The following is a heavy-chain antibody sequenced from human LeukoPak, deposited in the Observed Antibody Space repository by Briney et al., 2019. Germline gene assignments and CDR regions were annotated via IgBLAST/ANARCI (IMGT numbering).Heavy chain of an antibody. CDR1: GYSISTGYF. CDR3: ARVRYFDSTGYYYDFDY. J-gene: IGHJ4*02. V-gene: IGHV4-38-2*02. D-gene: IGHD3-22*01. CDR2: FYHSGNTY. Sequence: SETLSLTCTVSGYSISTGYFWGWIRQPPGKGLEWIGSFYHSGNTYYYNPSLKSRVTISVDTSKNQFSLTLSSVTAADTAVYYCARVRYFDSTGYYYDFDYWGQGTLVTVSS.